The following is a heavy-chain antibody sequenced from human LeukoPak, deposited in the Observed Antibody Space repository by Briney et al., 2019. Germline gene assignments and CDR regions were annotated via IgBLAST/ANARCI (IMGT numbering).Heavy chain of an antibody. Sequence: ASVNVSCTASGYTFTSYGISWVRQAPGQGLEWMGWISAYNGNTNYAQKLQGRVTMTTDTSTSTAYMELRSLRSDDTAVYYCARVDYGDYIYYYSMDVWGQGTTVTVSS. J-gene: IGHJ6*02. CDR2: ISAYNGNT. D-gene: IGHD4-17*01. CDR1: GYTFTSYG. V-gene: IGHV1-18*01. CDR3: ARVDYGDYIYYYSMDV.